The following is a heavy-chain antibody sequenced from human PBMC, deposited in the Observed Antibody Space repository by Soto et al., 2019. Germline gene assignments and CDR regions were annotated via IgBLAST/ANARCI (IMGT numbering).Heavy chain of an antibody. J-gene: IGHJ4*02. CDR1: GFTFSSYA. CDR3: VKDRYVDY. V-gene: IGHV3-64D*06. CDR2: ISSEGATT. Sequence: GGSLRLSCSVSGFTFSSYAMHWVRQAPGKGLEYVASISSEGATTYYADSVKGRFIISRDNSKNTLYLQMSSLRAEDTAVYYCVKDRYVDYWGQGILVTV.